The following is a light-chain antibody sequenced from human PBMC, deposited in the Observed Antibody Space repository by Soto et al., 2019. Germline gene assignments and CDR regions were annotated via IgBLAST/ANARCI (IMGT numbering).Light chain of an antibody. J-gene: IGKJ1*01. CDR3: QHYGSSLPWT. CDR2: GAS. CDR1: QSVSGN. Sequence: EIVMKQSPATLSLSPGERGTLSCTASQSVSGNLAWYQQKPGQAPRLLIHGASTRATDIPARFSGSGSGTDFSLTISRLEPEDFALYYCQHYGSSLPWTFGQGTKVDIK. V-gene: IGKV3D-15*02.